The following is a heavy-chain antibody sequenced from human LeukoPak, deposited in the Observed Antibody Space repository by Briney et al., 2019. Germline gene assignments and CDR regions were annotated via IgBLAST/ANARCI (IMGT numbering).Heavy chain of an antibody. CDR2: ISYDGSNK. CDR1: GFSVSSYG. D-gene: IGHD2-2*01. CDR3: AKGSQNRYVVPAAANDY. J-gene: IGHJ4*02. Sequence: GGSLRLSCAASGFSVSSYGMHWVRQAPGKGLEWVALISYDGSNKYYADSVKGRFTISRGDSKNTLYLQMDSLRGEDTAVYYCAKGSQNRYVVPAAANDYWGQGTLVTVSS. V-gene: IGHV3-30*18.